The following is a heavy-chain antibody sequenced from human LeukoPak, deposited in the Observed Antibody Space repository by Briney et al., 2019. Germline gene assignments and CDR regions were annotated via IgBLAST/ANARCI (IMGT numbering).Heavy chain of an antibody. D-gene: IGHD4-17*01. CDR2: FYYSGNT. CDR3: ARITTVTTSWYFDL. V-gene: IGHV4-59*12. CDR1: GGSISSYY. J-gene: IGHJ2*01. Sequence: PSETLSLTCTVSGGSISSYYWSWIRQPPGKGLEWIGYFYYSGNTNYNPSLKSRVTISVDTSKNQFSLKLSSVTAADTAVYYCARITTVTTSWYFDLWGRGTLVTVSS.